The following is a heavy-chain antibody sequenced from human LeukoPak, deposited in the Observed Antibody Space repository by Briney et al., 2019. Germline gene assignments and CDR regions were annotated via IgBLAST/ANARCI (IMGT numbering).Heavy chain of an antibody. V-gene: IGHV4-59*01. CDR2: IYYTEST. CDR1: GDSMKSYY. Sequence: SETLSLTCTVSGDSMKSYYWTWIRQPPGKGLEWIGYIYYTESTNYNPSLKSRVTISVDTSKNQFSLKLSSVTAADTAVYYCAREREYCSSGSCHYDMDVWGQGTTVTVSS. J-gene: IGHJ6*02. CDR3: AREREYCSSGSCHYDMDV. D-gene: IGHD2-15*01.